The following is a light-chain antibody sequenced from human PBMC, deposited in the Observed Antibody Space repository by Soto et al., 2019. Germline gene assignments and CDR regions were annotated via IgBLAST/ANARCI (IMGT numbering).Light chain of an antibody. V-gene: IGLV2-14*01. Sequence: QSVLTQPASVSGSPGQSITISCTGTSSDVGGYNYVSWYQQHPGKAPKLMIYEVSNRPSGVSNRFSGSKSGNTASLTISGLQAEDEAIYYCSSSTNTSTLVIFGGGTKLTVL. J-gene: IGLJ2*01. CDR2: EVS. CDR3: SSSTNTSTLVI. CDR1: SSDVGGYNY.